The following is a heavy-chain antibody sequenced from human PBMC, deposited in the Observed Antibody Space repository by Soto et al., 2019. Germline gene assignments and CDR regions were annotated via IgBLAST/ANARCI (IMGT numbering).Heavy chain of an antibody. D-gene: IGHD2-21*01. Sequence: QVQLQESGPGLVKPSETLSLTCSVSGDSITSYYWIWIRQPPGKGLEWVGYISYSGNTNYNPSLASRVTTSVDTSKNQLSLKLNSVTAADTAVYYCAKAGIAFGPWGQGILVTVSS. V-gene: IGHV4-59*01. CDR3: AKAGIAFGP. J-gene: IGHJ5*02. CDR1: GDSITSYY. CDR2: ISYSGNT.